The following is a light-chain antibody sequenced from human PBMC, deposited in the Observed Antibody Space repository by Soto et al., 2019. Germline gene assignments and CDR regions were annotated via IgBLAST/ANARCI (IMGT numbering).Light chain of an antibody. CDR3: QQFHKWPRT. J-gene: IGKJ1*01. V-gene: IGKV3-15*01. Sequence: EIVMTQSPATLSVSPGERATLSCRASQSVSSNLAWYQQKPGQVPRLLISGASSRATGIPARFSGSGSGTEFTLTINSLQSEDFALYYCQQFHKWPRTFGQGTKVDIK. CDR1: QSVSSN. CDR2: GAS.